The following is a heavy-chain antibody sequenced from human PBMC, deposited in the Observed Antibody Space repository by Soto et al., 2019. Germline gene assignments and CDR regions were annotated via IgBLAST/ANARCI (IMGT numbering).Heavy chain of an antibody. V-gene: IGHV4-4*02. CDR2: LYHSGST. CDR1: GGSISNNTW. D-gene: IGHD6-19*01. J-gene: IGHJ4*02. Sequence: QVQLQESGPGLLKPSGTLSLTCAFSGGSISNNTWWSWVRQPPGKGLGWFGELYHSGSTNYNPSLKSRASIAVAKSTIKFSRRLRSVTAADMAVYYCARDPGEVEGTSLFGWGQGTLVTVSS. CDR3: ARDPGEVEGTSLFG.